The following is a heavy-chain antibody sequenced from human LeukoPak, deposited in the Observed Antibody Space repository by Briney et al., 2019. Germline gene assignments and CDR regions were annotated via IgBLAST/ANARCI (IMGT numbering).Heavy chain of an antibody. CDR1: GFTFSSYS. J-gene: IGHJ5*02. Sequence: GGSLRLSCAASGFTFSSYSMNWVRQAPGKGLEWVSSISSSSSYIYYADSVKGRFTISRDNAKNSLYLQMNSLRAEDTAVYYCARDRAITMVRGVISGWFDPWGQGTLVTVSS. V-gene: IGHV3-21*01. CDR2: ISSSSSYI. CDR3: ARDRAITMVRGVISGWFDP. D-gene: IGHD3-10*01.